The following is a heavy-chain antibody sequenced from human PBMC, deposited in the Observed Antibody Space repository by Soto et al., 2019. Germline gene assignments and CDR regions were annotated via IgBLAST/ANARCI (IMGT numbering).Heavy chain of an antibody. Sequence: QVVLQESGPGLVKPSETLSLTCSVSGRSITSYYWSRVRQPPGKGLEWIGYIYDNGITSQNPSLMSGVTVSADTSQNQFSLKLTSVTGADTAVYYCARTYDSNVYANDFDSWGQGILVTVTS. V-gene: IGHV4-59*12. CDR2: IYDNGIT. CDR1: GRSITSYY. D-gene: IGHD3-22*01. CDR3: ARTYDSNVYANDFDS. J-gene: IGHJ4*02.